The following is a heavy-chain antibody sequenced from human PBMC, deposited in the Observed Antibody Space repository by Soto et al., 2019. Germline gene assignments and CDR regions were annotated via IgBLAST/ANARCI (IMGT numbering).Heavy chain of an antibody. V-gene: IGHV3-48*01. CDR3: ARDKGDPFVVVPATADY. D-gene: IGHD2-2*01. CDR1: GFTFSSYS. CDR2: ISSSSSTI. J-gene: IGHJ4*02. Sequence: GGSLRLSCAASGFTFSSYSMNWVRQAPGKGLEWVSYISSSSSTIYYADSVKGRFTISRDNAKNSLYLQMNSLRAEDTAVYYCARDKGDPFVVVPATADYWGQGTLVTVSS.